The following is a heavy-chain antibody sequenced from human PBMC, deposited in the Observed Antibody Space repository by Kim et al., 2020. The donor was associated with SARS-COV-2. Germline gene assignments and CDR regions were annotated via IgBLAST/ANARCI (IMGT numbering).Heavy chain of an antibody. V-gene: IGHV3-23*01. J-gene: IGHJ6*03. CDR2: ISGSGGST. D-gene: IGHD5-12*01. CDR3: ASVGAPSGYDYFGYYYYYMDV. CDR1: GFTFSSYA. Sequence: GGSLRLSCAASGFTFSSYAMSWVRQAPGKGLEWVSAISGSGGSTYYADSVKGRFTISRDNSKNTLYLQMNSLRAEDTAVYYCASVGAPSGYDYFGYYYYYMDVWGKGTTVTVSS.